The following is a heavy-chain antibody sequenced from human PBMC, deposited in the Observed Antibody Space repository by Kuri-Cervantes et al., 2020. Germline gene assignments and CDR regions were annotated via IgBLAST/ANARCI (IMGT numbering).Heavy chain of an antibody. D-gene: IGHD6-19*01. J-gene: IGHJ4*02. V-gene: IGHV3-23*01. CDR1: GFTFSSYA. Sequence: GESLKISCAASGFTFSSYAMGWVRQAPGKGLGWVSAISGSGGSTYYADSVKGRFTISRDNSKNTLYLQMNSLRAEDTAVYYCAKERIAVAGTPDYWGQGTLVTVSS. CDR2: ISGSGGST. CDR3: AKERIAVAGTPDY.